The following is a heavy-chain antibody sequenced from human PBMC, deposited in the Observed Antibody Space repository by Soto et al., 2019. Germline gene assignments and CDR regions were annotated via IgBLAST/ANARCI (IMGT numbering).Heavy chain of an antibody. V-gene: IGHV3-30*18. J-gene: IGHJ4*02. CDR1: EFTFSKHG. CDR3: EKGPHLLMIYPVLDS. CDR2: MSYDGSNE. Sequence: GGSLRLSCAASEFTFSKHGMHWVRQAPGKGLEWVAVMSYDGSNECYADSVKGRFTISRDNSKNTPYLQMNRLRPEDTAVYFCEKGPHLLMIYPVLDSWGQGTLVTVSS. D-gene: IGHD2-8*01.